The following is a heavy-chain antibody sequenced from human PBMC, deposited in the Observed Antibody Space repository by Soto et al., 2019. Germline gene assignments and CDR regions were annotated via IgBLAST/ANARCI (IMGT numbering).Heavy chain of an antibody. CDR1: GGTFSSYA. J-gene: IGHJ3*02. D-gene: IGHD6-13*01. V-gene: IGHV1-69*13. CDR3: ARGSGYSSSWNAFDI. CDR2: IIPIFGTA. Sequence: GASVKVSCKASGGTFSSYAISWVRQAPGQGLEWMGGIIPIFGTANYAQKFQGRVTITADESTSTAYMELSSLRSEDTVVYYCARGSGYSSSWNAFDIWGQGTMVTVSS.